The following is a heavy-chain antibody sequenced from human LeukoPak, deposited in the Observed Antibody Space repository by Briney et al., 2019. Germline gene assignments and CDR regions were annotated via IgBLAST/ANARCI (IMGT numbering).Heavy chain of an antibody. Sequence: PGGSLRLSCAASGFTFSSYEMNWVRQAPGKGLEWVSYISSSGSTIYYADSVKGRFTISRDNAKNSLYLQMNSLRAEDTAVYYSAAGEDTAMVFVPFDYWGQGTLVTVSS. CDR1: GFTFSSYE. V-gene: IGHV3-48*03. D-gene: IGHD5-18*01. CDR2: ISSSGSTI. J-gene: IGHJ4*02. CDR3: AAGEDTAMVFVPFDY.